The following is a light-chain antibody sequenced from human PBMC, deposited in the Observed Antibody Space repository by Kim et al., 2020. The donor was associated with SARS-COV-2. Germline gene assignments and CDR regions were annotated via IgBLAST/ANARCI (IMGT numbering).Light chain of an antibody. CDR1: QGIRTS. CDR3: QQLNSYPLT. CDR2: AAS. Sequence: ASVGDRVTITCRASQGIRTSLAWYQQKPGKGPKLLIYAASTLQRGVPSRFTGSGSGTDFTLTISTLQPEDFATYHCQQLNSYPLTFGGGTKVDIK. V-gene: IGKV1-9*01. J-gene: IGKJ4*01.